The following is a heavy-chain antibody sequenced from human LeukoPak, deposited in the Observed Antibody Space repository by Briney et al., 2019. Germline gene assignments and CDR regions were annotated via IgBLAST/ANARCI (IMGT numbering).Heavy chain of an antibody. D-gene: IGHD3-10*01. Sequence: GGSLRLSCAASGFTFSSYEMNWVRQAPGKGLEWISYISSSGSTIYYADSVKGRFTIPRDNAKNSLYLQMNSLRAEDTAVYYCARDGWVRGVIDAFDVWGQGTLVTVSS. CDR2: ISSSGSTI. V-gene: IGHV3-48*03. J-gene: IGHJ3*01. CDR3: ARDGWVRGVIDAFDV. CDR1: GFTFSSYE.